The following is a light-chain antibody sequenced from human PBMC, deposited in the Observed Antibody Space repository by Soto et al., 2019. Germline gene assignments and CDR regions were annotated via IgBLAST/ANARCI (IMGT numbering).Light chain of an antibody. CDR3: QQSYSAHPIT. V-gene: IGKV1-39*01. CDR1: QSISSY. Sequence: DIQMTQSPSSLPASVGSRGTITCRASQSISSYLNWYQQKPGKAPKLLIYAASTLQSGVPSRFSGSGSGTDFALTISSLQPEDFATYYCQQSYSAHPITFGQGTRLEIK. J-gene: IGKJ5*01. CDR2: AAS.